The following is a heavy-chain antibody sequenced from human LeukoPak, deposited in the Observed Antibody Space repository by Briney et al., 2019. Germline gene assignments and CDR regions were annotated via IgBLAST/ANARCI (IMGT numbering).Heavy chain of an antibody. Sequence: GGSLRLSCAASGFTFSTSWMLWVRQAPGKGLVWVARIKSDVRSTDYADSVKGRFTISRDDANNILYLQVNSLRAEDTAVYYCTAIRPDYWGQGTVVTVSS. CDR2: IKSDVRST. V-gene: IGHV3-74*01. D-gene: IGHD2-21*02. CDR3: TAIRPDY. CDR1: GFTFSTSW. J-gene: IGHJ4*02.